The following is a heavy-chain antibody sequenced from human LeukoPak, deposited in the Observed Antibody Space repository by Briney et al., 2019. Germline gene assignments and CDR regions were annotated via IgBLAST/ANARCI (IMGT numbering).Heavy chain of an antibody. CDR1: GFTFSSYA. D-gene: IGHD1-26*01. J-gene: IGHJ4*02. Sequence: GGSLRLSWATSGFTFSSYAMSWVRQAPGKGLEWVSIISSGGDRTYYGDSVKGRFTVSRDNSKNTLYLQMKSLRAEDTAIYFCVSQTYSGSDKYYFDYWGQGTLVTVSS. V-gene: IGHV3-23*01. CDR2: ISSGGDRT. CDR3: VSQTYSGSDKYYFDY.